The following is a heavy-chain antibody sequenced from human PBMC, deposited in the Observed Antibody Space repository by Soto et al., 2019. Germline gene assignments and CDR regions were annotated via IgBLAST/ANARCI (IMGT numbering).Heavy chain of an antibody. CDR2: IIPIFGTA. V-gene: IGHV1-69*01. CDR1: VGTFSSYA. J-gene: IGHJ3*02. CDR3: ARGRDSSGWFGNAFDI. D-gene: IGHD6-19*01. Sequence: QVQLVQSGSEVKKPGSSVKVSCKASVGTFSSYAISWVRQAPGQGLEWMGGIIPIFGTANYAQKFKGRVTITADESTSTAYMELSSLRSEDTAVYYCARGRDSSGWFGNAFDIWGQGTMVTVSS.